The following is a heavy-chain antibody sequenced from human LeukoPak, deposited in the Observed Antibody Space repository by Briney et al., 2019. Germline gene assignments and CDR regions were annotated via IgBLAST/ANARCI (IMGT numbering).Heavy chain of an antibody. D-gene: IGHD2-2*01. CDR3: ARGTEVPAAHYYYYYYMDV. Sequence: GGSLRLSCTASGFTFSSYGMSWVRQAPGKGLDWVSAISGSGGSTYYADSVKGRFSISRDNSKNSLYLQMNSLRAEDTAVYYCARGTEVPAAHYYYYYYMDVWGKGTTVTVSS. CDR2: ISGSGGST. J-gene: IGHJ6*03. V-gene: IGHV3-23*01. CDR1: GFTFSSYG.